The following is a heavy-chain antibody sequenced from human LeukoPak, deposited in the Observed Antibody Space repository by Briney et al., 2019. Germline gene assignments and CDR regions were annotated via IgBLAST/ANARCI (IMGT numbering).Heavy chain of an antibody. V-gene: IGHV1-18*01. Sequence: ASVKVSCKASGYTFTSYGISWVRQAPGQGLEWMGWISAYNGNTNYAQKLRGRVTMTTDTSTSTAYMELRSLRSDDTAVYYCARDRDYDFWSGYSEDGGDCFDYWGQGTLVTVSS. CDR3: ARDRDYDFWSGYSEDGGDCFDY. D-gene: IGHD3-3*01. J-gene: IGHJ4*02. CDR2: ISAYNGNT. CDR1: GYTFTSYG.